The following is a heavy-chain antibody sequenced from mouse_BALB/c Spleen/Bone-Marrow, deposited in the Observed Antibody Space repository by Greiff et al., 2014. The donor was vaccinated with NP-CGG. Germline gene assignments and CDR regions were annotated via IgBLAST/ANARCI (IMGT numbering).Heavy chain of an antibody. V-gene: IGHV14-3*02. CDR2: IDPANGNT. CDR3: ARLDLSAY. Sequence: VQLQQSGAELVKPGASVKLSCTASGLNIKDTYMHWVKQRPEQGLEWIGRIDPANGNTKYDPKFQGKATITADTSSNTAYLQLSSLTSEDTAVYYCARLDLSAYWGQGTLVTVSA. CDR1: GLNIKDTY. J-gene: IGHJ3*01.